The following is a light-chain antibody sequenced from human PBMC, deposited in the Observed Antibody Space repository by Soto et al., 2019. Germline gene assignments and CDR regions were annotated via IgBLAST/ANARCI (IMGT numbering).Light chain of an antibody. J-gene: IGKJ2*01. CDR1: QSISSR. Sequence: DIQLTQSPSTLSASLGDRVTITCRASQSISSRLAWYQQKPGQAPKLLIYKASSLESGVPSRFSGSGSGTEFTLTISSLQPDDFATYYCQQYNSYSYTFGQGTKLEIK. CDR3: QQYNSYSYT. V-gene: IGKV1-5*03. CDR2: KAS.